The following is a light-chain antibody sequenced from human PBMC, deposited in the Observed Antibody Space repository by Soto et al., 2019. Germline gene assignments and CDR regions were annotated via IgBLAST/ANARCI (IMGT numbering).Light chain of an antibody. Sequence: EFVLTQSPGTLSLSPGETATLSCRASESIINDYSAWYQQRPGQPPRLLIYATSKRAPGIPDRFSGSGSGTDCTLTISRLEPEDVAVYYCQQYGRSPRFGQGTRLEIK. V-gene: IGKV3-20*01. CDR3: QQYGRSPR. J-gene: IGKJ5*01. CDR1: ESIINDY. CDR2: ATS.